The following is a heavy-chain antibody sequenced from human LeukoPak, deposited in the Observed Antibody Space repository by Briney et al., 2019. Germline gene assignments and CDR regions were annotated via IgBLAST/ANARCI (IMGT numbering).Heavy chain of an antibody. J-gene: IGHJ4*02. V-gene: IGHV1-69*04. Sequence: GASVKVSCKASGGTFSSYAISWVRQAPGQGLEWMGRIIPILGIANYAQKFQGRATITADKSTSTAYMELSSLRSEDTAVYYCAREDYGGNYDYWGQGTLVTVSS. CDR2: IIPILGIA. CDR3: AREDYGGNYDY. D-gene: IGHD4-23*01. CDR1: GGTFSSYA.